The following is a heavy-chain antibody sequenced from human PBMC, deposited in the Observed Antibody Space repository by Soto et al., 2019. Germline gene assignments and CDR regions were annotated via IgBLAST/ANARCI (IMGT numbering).Heavy chain of an antibody. D-gene: IGHD3-9*01. CDR3: AREEDVKLRYLLGDYYYYGMDV. CDR1: GFTFSSYA. V-gene: IGHV3-23*01. Sequence: PGGSLRLSCAASGFTFSSYAMSWVRQTPGKGLEWVSTLSGSGGTTYYADSVKGRFTISRDNSMNTLYLQTNSLRAEDTAVYYCAREEDVKLRYLLGDYYYYGMDVWGQGTTVTVSS. J-gene: IGHJ6*02. CDR2: LSGSGGTT.